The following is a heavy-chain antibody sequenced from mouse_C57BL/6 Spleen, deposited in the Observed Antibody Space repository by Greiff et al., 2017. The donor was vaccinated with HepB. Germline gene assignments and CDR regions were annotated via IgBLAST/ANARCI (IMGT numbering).Heavy chain of an antibody. CDR1: GFTFSSYA. Sequence: EVQLVESGGGLVKPGGSLKLSCAASGFTFSSYAMSWVRQTPEKRLEWVATISDGGSYTYYPDNVKGRFTISRDNAKNNLYLQMSHLKSEDTAMYYCARDRHGYYFDYWGQGTTLTVSS. V-gene: IGHV5-4*01. CDR3: ARDRHGYYFDY. J-gene: IGHJ2*01. D-gene: IGHD3-1*01. CDR2: ISDGGSYT.